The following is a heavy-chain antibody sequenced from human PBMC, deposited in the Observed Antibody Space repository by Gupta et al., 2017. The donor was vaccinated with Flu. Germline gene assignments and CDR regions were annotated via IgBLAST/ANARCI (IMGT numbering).Heavy chain of an antibody. CDR3: ARYSGSYMGFDY. CDR2: ISYDGSNK. Sequence: VRQAPGKGLEWVAVISYDGSNKYYADSVKGRLTISRDNSKNTLYLQMNSLRAEDTAVYYCARYSGSYMGFDYWGQGTLVTVSS. J-gene: IGHJ4*02. V-gene: IGHV3-30-3*01. D-gene: IGHD1-26*01.